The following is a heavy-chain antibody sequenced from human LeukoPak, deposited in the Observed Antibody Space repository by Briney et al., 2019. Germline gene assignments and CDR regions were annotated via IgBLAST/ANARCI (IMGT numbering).Heavy chain of an antibody. CDR3: ARGFALIAADGTANDC. CDR1: GYTFTSYD. CDR2: MNPNSGNT. J-gene: IGHJ4*02. D-gene: IGHD6-13*01. Sequence: ASVKVSCKASGYTFTSYDINWVRQATGQGLEWMGWMNPNSGNTGYAQKFQGRVTMTRNTSISTAYMELSSLRSEDTAVYYCARGFALIAADGTANDCWGQGTLVTVSS. V-gene: IGHV1-8*01.